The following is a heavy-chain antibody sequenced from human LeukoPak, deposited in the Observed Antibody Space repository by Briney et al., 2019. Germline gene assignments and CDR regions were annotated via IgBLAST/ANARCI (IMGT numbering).Heavy chain of an antibody. J-gene: IGHJ4*02. D-gene: IGHD5-24*01. V-gene: IGHV3-33*03. CDR1: GFTFHNYC. Sequence: GGSLRLSCAASGFTFHNYCMPWVRQAPGKGLEWVALIWYDGTYDYYADSVRGRFTISRDTSNNTLHLKMKSLRAELTPVYYCAKALGRDAYIPDFWGQGTMVTVSS. CDR3: AKALGRDAYIPDF. CDR2: IWYDGTYD.